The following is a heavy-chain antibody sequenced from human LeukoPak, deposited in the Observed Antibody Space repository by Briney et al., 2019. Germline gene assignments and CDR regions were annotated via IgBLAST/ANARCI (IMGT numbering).Heavy chain of an antibody. V-gene: IGHV3-48*03. CDR1: GFRFGSYG. CDR2: SSSSGSTI. J-gene: IGHJ4*02. CDR3: AREHCSSTSCSYFDY. Sequence: GGSLRLSCVASGFRFGSYGMNWVRQAPGKGLEWVSYSSSSGSTIYYADSVKGRFTISRDNAKNSLYLQMNSLRAEDTAVYYCAREHCSSTSCSYFDYWGQGTLVTVSS. D-gene: IGHD2-2*01.